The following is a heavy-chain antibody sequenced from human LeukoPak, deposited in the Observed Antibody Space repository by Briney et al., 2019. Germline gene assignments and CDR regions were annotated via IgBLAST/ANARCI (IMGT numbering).Heavy chain of an antibody. CDR3: ARDRVGRFLVVV. D-gene: IGHD3-3*01. CDR2: IYYSGST. Sequence: PSETLSLTCTVYGGSISSYYWSWIRQPPGKGLEWMGYIYYSGSTNYNPSLKSRVTISVDTSKNQFSLKLSSVTAADTAVYYCARDRVGRFLVVVWGQGTLVTVSS. J-gene: IGHJ4*02. V-gene: IGHV4-59*12. CDR1: GGSISSYY.